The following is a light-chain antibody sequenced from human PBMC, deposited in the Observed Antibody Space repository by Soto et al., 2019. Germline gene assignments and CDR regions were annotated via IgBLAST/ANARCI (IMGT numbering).Light chain of an antibody. CDR1: QSVTGSY. J-gene: IGKJ1*01. Sequence: EIVLTQSPGTLSLSPGERATLSCRASQSVTGSYLAWYQQKPGQAPRLLIFGASTRATGIPDRFSGSESGTDFTLTISRLEPEDFAVYYGQQYDISPWTFGQGTTVDIK. CDR2: GAS. V-gene: IGKV3-20*01. CDR3: QQYDISPWT.